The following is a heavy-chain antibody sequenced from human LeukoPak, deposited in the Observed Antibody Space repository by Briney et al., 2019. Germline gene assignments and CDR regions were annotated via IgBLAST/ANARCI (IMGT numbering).Heavy chain of an antibody. D-gene: IGHD5-12*01. CDR3: ATPLDSGYDLYAFDY. CDR1: GYTLTELS. J-gene: IGHJ4*02. Sequence: ASVKVSCKGSGYTLTELSMHWVRQAPGKGLEWMGGFDPEDGETIYAQKFQGRVTMTEDTSTDTAYMELSSLRSEDTAVYYCATPLDSGYDLYAFDYWGQGTLVTVSS. V-gene: IGHV1-24*01. CDR2: FDPEDGET.